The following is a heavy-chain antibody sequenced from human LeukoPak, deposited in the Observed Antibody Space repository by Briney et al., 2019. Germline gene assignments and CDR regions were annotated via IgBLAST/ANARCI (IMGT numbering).Heavy chain of an antibody. Sequence: GGSLRLSCAASGLTFTTHAMNWVRQVPGKGLEWVSFISGSGRRTSYADSVKGRFTISRDNSKSTLYLQMNSLRADDTAVYFCANWAGTNDANFLGPFDYWGQGTLVMVSS. CDR2: ISGSGRRT. V-gene: IGHV3-23*01. J-gene: IGHJ4*02. CDR3: ANWAGTNDANFLGPFDY. CDR1: GLTFTTHA. D-gene: IGHD1-7*01.